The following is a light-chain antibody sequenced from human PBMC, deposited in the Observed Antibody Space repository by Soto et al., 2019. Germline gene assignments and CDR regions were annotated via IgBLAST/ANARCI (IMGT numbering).Light chain of an antibody. CDR1: NNDLGGFPY. CDR3: CSYTASDLWV. V-gene: IGLV2-11*01. CDR2: AVT. J-gene: IGLJ3*02. Sequence: QSALTQPRSVSGSHGQSVTISCTGTNNDLGGFPYVSWYQQVPGKAPKPMISAVTQRPSGVPDRFSGSTSGNTASLTISGLQADDEADYLCCSYTASDLWVFGGGTKLTVL.